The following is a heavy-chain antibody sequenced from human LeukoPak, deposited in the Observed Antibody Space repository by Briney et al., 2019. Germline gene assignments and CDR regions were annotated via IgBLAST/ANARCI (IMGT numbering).Heavy chain of an antibody. J-gene: IGHJ4*02. CDR2: INSDGSST. Sequence: PGGSLRLSCAASGLTFSSYWMHWVRQAPGKGLVWVSRINSDGSSTIYADSVKGRFTISRDNAKNTVVLQMNSLSAEDTAVYYCATGGAQYYDYWGQGTLVTVSS. CDR3: ATGGAQYYDY. D-gene: IGHD3-16*01. V-gene: IGHV3-74*01. CDR1: GLTFSSYW.